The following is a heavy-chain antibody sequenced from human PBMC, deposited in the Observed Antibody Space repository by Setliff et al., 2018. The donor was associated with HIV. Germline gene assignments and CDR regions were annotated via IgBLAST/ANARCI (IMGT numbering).Heavy chain of an antibody. CDR2: ISSSGNHI. CDR1: GFTFSSYN. V-gene: IGHV3-21*01. J-gene: IGHJ4*02. D-gene: IGHD2-15*01. CDR3: ARVPAAIDY. Sequence: PGGSLRLSCVASGFTFSSYNMNWVRQAPGKGLEWVSFISSSGNHIYYAGSLKGRFTISRDNAKNSLYLQMNSLRVDDTAVYYCARVPAAIDYWGQGTLVTVSS.